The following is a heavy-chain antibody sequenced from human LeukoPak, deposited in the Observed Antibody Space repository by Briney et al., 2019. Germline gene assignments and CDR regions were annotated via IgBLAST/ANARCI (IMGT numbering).Heavy chain of an antibody. CDR1: GGSISSGGDY. V-gene: IGHV4-31*03. D-gene: IGHD3-10*01. CDR3: ARPNYGSGSYYLGY. CDR2: MYYSGNT. J-gene: IGHJ4*02. Sequence: PSETLSLTCTASGGSISSGGDYWSWIRQHPGKGLEWIGYMYYSGNTYYNPSLNSRLTISVDTFKNQFSLKLSSVTAADTAVYYCARPNYGSGSYYLGYWGQGTLVTVSS.